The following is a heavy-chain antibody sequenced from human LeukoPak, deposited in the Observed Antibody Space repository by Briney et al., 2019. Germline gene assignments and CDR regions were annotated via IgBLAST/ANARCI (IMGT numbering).Heavy chain of an antibody. Sequence: GGSLRLSCAASGFTLSSYAMSWVRQAPGKGLGGVSAISGSGGSTYYADSVKGRFTISRDNSKNTLYLQMNSLRAEDTAVYYCAKDGARSSGDYWGQGTLVTVSS. D-gene: IGHD4/OR15-4a*01. CDR2: ISGSGGST. J-gene: IGHJ4*02. CDR1: GFTLSSYA. CDR3: AKDGARSSGDY. V-gene: IGHV3-23*01.